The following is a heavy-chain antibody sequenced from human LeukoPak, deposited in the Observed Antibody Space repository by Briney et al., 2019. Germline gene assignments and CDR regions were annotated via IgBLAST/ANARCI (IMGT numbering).Heavy chain of an antibody. CDR1: GGSISSNNW. V-gene: IGHV4-4*02. CDR2: ISHSGTT. CDR3: VRVLGVAVAGAIDTRGSYLDY. D-gene: IGHD6-19*01. J-gene: IGHJ4*02. Sequence: SGTLSLTCAVSGGSISSNNWWSWVRQPPGKGLEWIGEISHSGTTNYNPSLKSRVTISVDKSKNQFSLKVISVTAADTAVYYCVRVLGVAVAGAIDTRGSYLDYWGQGTLVTVSS.